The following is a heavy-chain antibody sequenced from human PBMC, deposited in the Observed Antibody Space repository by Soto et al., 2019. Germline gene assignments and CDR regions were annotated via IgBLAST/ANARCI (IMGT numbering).Heavy chain of an antibody. Sequence: SETLSLTCTVSGGSISSYYWSWIRQPPGKGLEWIGYIYYSGSTNYNPSLKSRVTISVDTSKNQFSLKLSSVTAADTAVYYCARHLGYCSSTSCSTPPDYWGQGTLVTV. CDR2: IYYSGST. J-gene: IGHJ4*02. CDR3: ARHLGYCSSTSCSTPPDY. V-gene: IGHV4-59*08. CDR1: GGSISSYY. D-gene: IGHD2-2*02.